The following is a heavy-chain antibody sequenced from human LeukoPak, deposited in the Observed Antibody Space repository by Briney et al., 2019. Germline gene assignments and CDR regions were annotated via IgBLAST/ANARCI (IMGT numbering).Heavy chain of an antibody. D-gene: IGHD3-10*01. CDR3: ARDRANDYLDY. CDR2: ISNSGGIT. Sequence: PGGSLRLSCAASGFSFSAYGMTWVRQAPGKGLEWDSVISNSGGITHYADSVKGRFTISRDNSKNTLYLQMNSLRAEDTAVYYCARDRANDYLDYWGQGTLVTVSS. J-gene: IGHJ4*02. CDR1: GFSFSAYG. V-gene: IGHV3-23*01.